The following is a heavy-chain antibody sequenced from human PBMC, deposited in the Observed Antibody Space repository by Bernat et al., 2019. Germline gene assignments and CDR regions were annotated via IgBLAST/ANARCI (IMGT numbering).Heavy chain of an antibody. CDR2: IKTKAEGGPT. D-gene: IGHD1-1*01. CDR1: GFNNAW. V-gene: IGHV3-15*07. Sequence: EVQLVESGGDLVKPGGSLRLSCAAAGFNNAWMNWVRQAPGKGLEWVGRIKTKAEGGPTDYASPVKGRFTISRDDSENLLFLQRNSLETDDTAVYYCTADTPSTTDQGLDYWGQGTLVTVSS. CDR3: TADTPSTTDQGLDY. J-gene: IGHJ4*02.